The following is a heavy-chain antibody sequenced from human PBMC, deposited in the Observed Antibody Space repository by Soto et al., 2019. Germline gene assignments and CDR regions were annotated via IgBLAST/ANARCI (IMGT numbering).Heavy chain of an antibody. D-gene: IGHD3-22*01. J-gene: IGHJ6*03. CDR2: IYPGDSDT. V-gene: IGHV5-51*01. Sequence: GESLKISCKGSGYSFTTYWIGWVRQMPGKGLEWMGIIYPGDSDTRHSPSFQGQVTISADKSINTAYLQWSSLKASDTAMYYCARLGYSYYYYMDVWGKGTTVTVSS. CDR3: ARLGYSYYYYMDV. CDR1: GYSFTTYW.